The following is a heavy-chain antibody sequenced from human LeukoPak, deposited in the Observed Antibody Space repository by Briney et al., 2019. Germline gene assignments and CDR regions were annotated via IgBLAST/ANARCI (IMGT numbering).Heavy chain of an antibody. J-gene: IGHJ4*02. CDR2: ISSGGSHI. CDR1: GFTFSVYY. Sequence: GGSLRLSCAASGFTFSVYYMSWIRQHPGKGLEWVPYISSGGSHIYHADSVKGPFTLSRDHAKHSLYLQMTRLRAQDTDVYYCAGDLKPGGGQGTLVTVSS. D-gene: IGHD1-14*01. CDR3: AGDLKPG. V-gene: IGHV3-11*04.